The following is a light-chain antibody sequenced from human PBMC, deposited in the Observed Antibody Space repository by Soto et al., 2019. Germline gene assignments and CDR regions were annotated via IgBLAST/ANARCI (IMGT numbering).Light chain of an antibody. CDR3: QQRYHWPPIT. CDR1: QSVITY. Sequence: EIVLTQSPATLSLSPGERATLSCRASQSVITYLAWFQQKPGQAPRLLIYDASNRATGIPARFSGSGSGTDFTLTISSLEPEDFAVYSCQQRYHWPPITFGQGTRLEIK. J-gene: IGKJ5*01. CDR2: DAS. V-gene: IGKV3-11*01.